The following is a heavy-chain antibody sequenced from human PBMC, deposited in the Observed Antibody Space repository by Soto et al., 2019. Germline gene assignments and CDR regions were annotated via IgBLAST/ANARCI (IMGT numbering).Heavy chain of an antibody. CDR1: GFTVSSNY. J-gene: IGHJ6*02. V-gene: IGHV3-53*01. Sequence: GGSRSHCCEASGFTVSSNYMSWVRQTPGKGLDWVSVIYSGGSTYYADSVKGRFTSSRDDAMKSVFLHMSSLRDDDTAVYYCPRGDCSGGSCYGIDVWGRGTTVTVSS. D-gene: IGHD2-15*01. CDR2: IYSGGST. CDR3: PRGDCSGGSCYGIDV.